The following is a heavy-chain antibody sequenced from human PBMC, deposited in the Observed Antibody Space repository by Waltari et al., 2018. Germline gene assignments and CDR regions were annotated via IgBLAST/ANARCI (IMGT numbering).Heavy chain of an antibody. Sequence: QVQLVQSGAEVKKPGASVKVSCKASGYTFTSYDINLVRQATRQGLEWLGWKNPNSGNTGDEHKFQGRGNMTRNTSISTAYMELRRLRSEDTAVYYCARGGSGYIAALDIWGQGTMVTVSS. J-gene: IGHJ3*02. CDR2: KNPNSGNT. CDR1: GYTFTSYD. V-gene: IGHV1-8*01. CDR3: ARGGSGYIAALDI. D-gene: IGHD3-22*01.